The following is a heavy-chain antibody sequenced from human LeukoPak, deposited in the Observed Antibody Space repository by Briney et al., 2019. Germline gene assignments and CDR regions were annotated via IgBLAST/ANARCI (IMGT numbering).Heavy chain of an antibody. V-gene: IGHV1-69*05. CDR2: IIPIFGTA. J-gene: IGHJ4*02. Sequence: ASVKVSCKASGGTFSSYAISWVRQAPGQGLEWMGGIIPIFGTANYAQKFQGRVTITTDESTSTAYMEPSSLRSEDTAVYYCASSPTYGGNSGGYYFDYWGQGTLVTVSS. CDR3: ASSPTYGGNSGGYYFDY. D-gene: IGHD4-23*01. CDR1: GGTFSSYA.